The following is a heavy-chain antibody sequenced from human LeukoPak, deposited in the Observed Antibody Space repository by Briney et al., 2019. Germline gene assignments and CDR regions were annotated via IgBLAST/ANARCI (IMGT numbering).Heavy chain of an antibody. V-gene: IGHV4-59*01. CDR2: IYNSGST. Sequence: PSETLSLTCTVSGGSIGSYYWTWIRQPPGKGLEWIGYIYNSGSTNYNPSLKSRVTISVDTSKNQFSLKPSSVTAADTAVYYCAKSRDGYNLDYWGQGTLVTVSS. CDR1: GGSIGSYY. CDR3: AKSRDGYNLDY. D-gene: IGHD5-24*01. J-gene: IGHJ4*02.